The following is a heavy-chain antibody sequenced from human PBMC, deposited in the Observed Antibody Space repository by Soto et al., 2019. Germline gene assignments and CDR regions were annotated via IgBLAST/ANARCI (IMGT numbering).Heavy chain of an antibody. Sequence: GGSLRLSCAASGFTFSDYYMSWIRQAPGKGLEWVSYISSSSSYTNYADSVKGRFTISRDNAKNSLYLQMNSLRAEDTAVYYCARDRHSYGSGSPYYYYGVDVWGQGTTVTVSS. D-gene: IGHD3-10*01. CDR1: GFTFSDYY. CDR2: ISSSSSYT. V-gene: IGHV3-11*06. CDR3: ARDRHSYGSGSPYYYYGVDV. J-gene: IGHJ6*02.